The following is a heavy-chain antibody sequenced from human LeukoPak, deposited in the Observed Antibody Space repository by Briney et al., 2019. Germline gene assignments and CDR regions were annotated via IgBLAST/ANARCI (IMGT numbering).Heavy chain of an antibody. Sequence: GGSLRLSCAASGFTLSSYSMNWVRQAPGKGLEWVSSISSSSSYIYYADSVKGRFTISRDNAKNSLYLQMNSLRAEDTAVYYCARDRAGGWTDYWGQGTLVTVSS. CDR1: GFTLSSYS. CDR3: ARDRAGGWTDY. CDR2: ISSSSSYI. V-gene: IGHV3-21*01. D-gene: IGHD6-19*01. J-gene: IGHJ4*02.